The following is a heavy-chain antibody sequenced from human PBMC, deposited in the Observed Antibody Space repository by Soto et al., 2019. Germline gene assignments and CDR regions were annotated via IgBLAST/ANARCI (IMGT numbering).Heavy chain of an antibody. CDR1: GYTFTSYG. CDR3: ARIVGYYDSSGYYSDAFAI. Sequence: GASVKVSCKAAGYTFTSYGISWVRQAPGQGLEWMGWISAYNGNTNYAQKLQGRVTMTTDTSTSTAYMELRSLRSDDTAVYYCARIVGYYDSSGYYSDAFAIWGQGTMVTVSS. D-gene: IGHD3-22*01. J-gene: IGHJ3*02. V-gene: IGHV1-18*04. CDR2: ISAYNGNT.